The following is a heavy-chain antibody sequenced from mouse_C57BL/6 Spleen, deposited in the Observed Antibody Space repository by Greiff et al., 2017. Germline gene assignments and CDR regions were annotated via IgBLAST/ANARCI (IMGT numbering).Heavy chain of an antibody. CDR3: ARGNDGSSSSFAY. D-gene: IGHD1-1*01. V-gene: IGHV1-59*01. CDR1: GYAFTSYW. CDR2: IDPGDSYT. J-gene: IGHJ3*01. Sequence: QVQLQQSGPELVRPGASVKLSCKASGYAFTSYWMNWVKQRPGKGLEWIGGIDPGDSYTNYNQKFKGKATLTVDKSSSTAYMQLSSLTSEDSAVYYCARGNDGSSSSFAYWGQGTLVTVSS.